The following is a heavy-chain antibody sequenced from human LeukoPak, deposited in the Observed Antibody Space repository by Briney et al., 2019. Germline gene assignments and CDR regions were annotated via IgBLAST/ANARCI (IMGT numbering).Heavy chain of an antibody. V-gene: IGHV3-23*01. CDR3: AKEQLYSSGWPRADY. J-gene: IGHJ4*02. Sequence: GGSLRLSCAASGFTFSSYAMSWVRQAPGKGLEWVSAISGSGGSTYYADSVKGRFTISRDNSKNTLHLQMNSLRAEDTAVYYCAKEQLYSSGWPRADYWGQGTLVTVSS. CDR1: GFTFSSYA. CDR2: ISGSGGST. D-gene: IGHD6-19*01.